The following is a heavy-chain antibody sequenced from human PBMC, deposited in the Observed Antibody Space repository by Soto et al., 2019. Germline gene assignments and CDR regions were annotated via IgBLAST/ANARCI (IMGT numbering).Heavy chain of an antibody. CDR3: ARGRGQQLDNWFDP. D-gene: IGHD6-13*01. Sequence: QVQLVESGGGVVQPGRSLRLSCAASGFTFSSYGMHWVRQAPGKGLEWVAVIWYDGSNKYYADSVKGRFTISRDNSKNTLYLQMNRLRAEDTAVYYCARGRGQQLDNWFDPWGQGTLVTVSS. V-gene: IGHV3-33*01. CDR2: IWYDGSNK. CDR1: GFTFSSYG. J-gene: IGHJ5*02.